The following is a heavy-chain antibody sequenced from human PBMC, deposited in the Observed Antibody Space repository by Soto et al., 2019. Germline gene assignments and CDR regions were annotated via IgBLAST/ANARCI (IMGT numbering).Heavy chain of an antibody. J-gene: IGHJ4*02. D-gene: IGHD6-13*01. CDR2: IHTTDGT. CDR3: ERALSSAAGLYFDF. Sequence: SETLSLTCTVSGGSISTYYRSWIRQPAGKGMEWIGRIHTTDGTNYNPSLKSRVTMSIDTSNNQFSLKLSSLTAADTAVYYCERALSSAAGLYFDFWGQGTLVTVS. V-gene: IGHV4-4*07. CDR1: GGSISTYY.